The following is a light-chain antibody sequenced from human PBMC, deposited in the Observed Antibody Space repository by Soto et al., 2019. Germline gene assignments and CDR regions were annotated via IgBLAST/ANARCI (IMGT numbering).Light chain of an antibody. V-gene: IGLV1-40*01. J-gene: IGLJ2*01. CDR1: NSNLGAGYD. Sequence: QAVLTQPPSVSGAPGQRVTISCTGNNSNLGAGYDVHWYQQLPGAAPKLVIFGNRNRPSGVPERFSGSKSGTSASLAITGLQAEDEADYYCAAWDDSLSGPGVFGGGTKVTVL. CDR3: AAWDDSLSGPGV. CDR2: GNR.